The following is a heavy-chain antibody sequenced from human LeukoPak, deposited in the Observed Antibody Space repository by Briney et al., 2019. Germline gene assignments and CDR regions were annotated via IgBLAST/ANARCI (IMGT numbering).Heavy chain of an antibody. CDR3: ARGPNDSSTWFDP. D-gene: IGHD3-22*01. CDR1: GGSFSGYY. Sequence: SETLSLTCAVYGGSFSGYYWSWIRQLPGKGLEWIGEINHSGSTNYNPSLKSRVTISVDTSKNQFSLKLSSVTAADTAVYYCARGPNDSSTWFDPWGQGTLVTVSS. J-gene: IGHJ5*02. CDR2: INHSGST. V-gene: IGHV4-34*01.